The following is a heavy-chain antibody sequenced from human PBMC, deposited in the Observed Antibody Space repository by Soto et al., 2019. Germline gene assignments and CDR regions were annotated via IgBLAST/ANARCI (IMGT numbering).Heavy chain of an antibody. CDR2: ISYDGSNK. D-gene: IGHD3-9*01. CDR1: GFTFSSYA. V-gene: IGHV3-30-3*01. Sequence: AGGSLRLSCAASGFTFSSYAMHWVRQAPGKGLEWVAVISYDGSNKYYADSVKGRFTISRDNSKNTLYLQMNSLRAEDTAVYYCARGSTDILTGYPAFYFDYWGQGTLVTVS. J-gene: IGHJ4*02. CDR3: ARGSTDILTGYPAFYFDY.